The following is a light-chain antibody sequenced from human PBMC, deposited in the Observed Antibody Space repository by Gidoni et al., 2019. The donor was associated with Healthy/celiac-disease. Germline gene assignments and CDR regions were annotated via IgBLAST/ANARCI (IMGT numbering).Light chain of an antibody. CDR2: DAS. CDR3: QQYDNLFPLT. V-gene: IGKV1-33*01. Sequence: DIQMTQSPSSLSASVGDRVTITCQASQDISNYLNWYQQKPGKAPKLLIYDASNLETGVPSRCSGSGSGTDFTFTISSLQPEDIATYYCQQYDNLFPLTFXGXTKVEIK. J-gene: IGKJ4*01. CDR1: QDISNY.